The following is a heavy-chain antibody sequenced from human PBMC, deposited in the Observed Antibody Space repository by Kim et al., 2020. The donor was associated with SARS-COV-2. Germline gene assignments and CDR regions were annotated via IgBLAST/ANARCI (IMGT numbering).Heavy chain of an antibody. CDR3: ARDLSSGYYYGSGWFDP. V-gene: IGHV1-3*01. J-gene: IGHJ5*02. D-gene: IGHD3-10*01. CDR2: INAGNGNT. CDR1: GYTFTSYA. Sequence: ASVKVSCKASGYTFTSYAMHWVRQAPGQRLEWMGWINAGNGNTKYSQKFQGRVTITRDTSASTAYMELSSLRSEDTAVYYCARDLSSGYYYGSGWFDPWGQGTLATVPS.